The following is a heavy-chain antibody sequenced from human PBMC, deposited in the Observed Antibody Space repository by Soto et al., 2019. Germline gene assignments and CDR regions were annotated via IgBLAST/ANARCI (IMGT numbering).Heavy chain of an antibody. CDR1: GGSISSYY. CDR2: IYYSGST. J-gene: IGHJ5*02. CDR3: ARGVWSGYSNWFDP. D-gene: IGHD3-3*01. Sequence: SETLSLTCTVAGGSISSYYWSWIRQPPGKGLEWIGYIYYSGSTNYNPSLKSRVTISVDTSKNQFSLKLSSVTAADTAVYYCARGVWSGYSNWFDPWGQGTLVTVSS. V-gene: IGHV4-59*01.